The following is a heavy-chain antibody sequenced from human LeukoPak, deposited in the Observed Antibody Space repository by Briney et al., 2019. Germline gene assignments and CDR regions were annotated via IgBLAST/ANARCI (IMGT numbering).Heavy chain of an antibody. J-gene: IGHJ5*02. D-gene: IGHD6-13*01. CDR1: GYTFTSYD. V-gene: IGHV1-8*01. CDR2: MNPNSGNT. CDR3: ARGRDYSSSWLNWFDP. Sequence: GASVKVSCKASGYTFTSYDINWGRQATGQGLEWIGWMNPNSGNTGYAQKFQGRVTMTRNTSISTAYMELSSLRSEDTAVYYCARGRDYSSSWLNWFDPWGQGTLVTVSS.